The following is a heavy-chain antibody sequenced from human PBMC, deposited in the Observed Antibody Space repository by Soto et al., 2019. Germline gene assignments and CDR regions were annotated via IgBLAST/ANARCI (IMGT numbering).Heavy chain of an antibody. CDR3: ARDKVGSSCYGDNWFDP. V-gene: IGHV1-69*04. CDR1: GGTFSSYT. CDR2: IIPILGIA. D-gene: IGHD6-13*01. Sequence: ASVKVSCKASGGTFSSYTISWVRQAPGQGLEWMGRIIPILGIANYAQKFQGRVTITADKSTSTAYMELSSLRSEDTAVYYCARDKVGSSCYGDNWFDPWGQGTLVTVSS. J-gene: IGHJ5*02.